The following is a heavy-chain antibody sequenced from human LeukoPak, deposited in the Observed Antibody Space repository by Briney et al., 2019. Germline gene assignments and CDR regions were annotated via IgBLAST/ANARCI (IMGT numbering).Heavy chain of an antibody. CDR1: GSTFTTYT. CDR2: IDGRGGDT. J-gene: IGHJ4*02. V-gene: IGHV3-23*01. D-gene: IGHD1-14*01. Sequence: TGGSLRLSCAASGSTFTTYTMTWVRQAPGKGLECVSTIDGRGGDTYYADSVKGRFSISRDNSRNTVYLQMNRLRAEDTAVYYCAKDRAGTPWADWGQGTLVTVSP. CDR3: AKDRAGTPWAD.